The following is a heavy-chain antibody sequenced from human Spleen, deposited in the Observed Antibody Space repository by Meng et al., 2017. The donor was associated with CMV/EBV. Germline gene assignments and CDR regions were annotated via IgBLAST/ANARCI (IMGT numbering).Heavy chain of an antibody. CDR1: GGTFSSYT. J-gene: IGHJ4*02. D-gene: IGHD3-3*01. V-gene: IGHV1-69*02. CDR3: ATALAWSAYPPRGNDF. CDR2: IIPILGIA. Sequence: SVKVSCKASGGTFSSYTISWVRQAPGQGLEWMGRIIPILGIANYAQKFQGRVTITADKSTSTAYMELSSLRSEDTAVYYCATALAWSAYPPRGNDFWGQGTLVTVSS.